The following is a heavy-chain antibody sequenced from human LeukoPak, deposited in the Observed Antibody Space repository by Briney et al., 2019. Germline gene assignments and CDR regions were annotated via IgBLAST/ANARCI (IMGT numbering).Heavy chain of an antibody. D-gene: IGHD3-10*01. CDR3: ARGRAGDWYFDL. CDR2: IWYDGSYK. J-gene: IGHJ2*01. CDR1: GFTFSSYA. V-gene: IGHV3-33*08. Sequence: GGSLRLSCAASGFTFSSYAMHWVRQTPGKGLEWVAVIWYDGSYKYYADSVKGRFTISRDNSKNTLYLQMNSLRADDTALYYCARGRAGDWYFDLWGRGTLVTVSS.